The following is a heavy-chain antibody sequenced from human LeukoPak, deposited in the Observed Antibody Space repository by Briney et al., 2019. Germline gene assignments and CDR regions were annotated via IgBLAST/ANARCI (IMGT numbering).Heavy chain of an antibody. D-gene: IGHD1-20*01. CDR2: IKHDGSEK. J-gene: IGHJ4*02. Sequence: GGSLRLSCVASGFTFSDYYMTWIRQAPGKGLEWVANIKHDGSEKSYVDSVKGRFTISRDNAKNSLYLQMNSLRAEDTAVYYCAGDGGYTWTDYWGQGTLVTVSS. CDR1: GFTFSDYY. CDR3: AGDGGYTWTDY. V-gene: IGHV3-7*01.